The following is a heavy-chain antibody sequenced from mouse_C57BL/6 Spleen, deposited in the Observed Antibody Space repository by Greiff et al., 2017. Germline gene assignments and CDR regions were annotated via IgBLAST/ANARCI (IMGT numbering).Heavy chain of an antibody. D-gene: IGHD3-2*02. CDR2: IDPSDSYT. CDR3: ARTTTAQHDY. J-gene: IGHJ2*01. V-gene: IGHV1-59*01. Sequence: VQLQQSGAELVRPGTSVKLSCKASGYTFTSYWMHWVKQRPGQGLEWIGVIDPSDSYTNYNQKFKGKATLTVDTSSSTAYMQLSSLTSEDSAVYYCARTTTAQHDYWGQGTTLTVSS. CDR1: GYTFTSYW.